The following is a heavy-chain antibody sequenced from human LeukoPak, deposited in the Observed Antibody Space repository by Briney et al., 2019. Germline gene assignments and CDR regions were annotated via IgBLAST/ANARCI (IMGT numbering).Heavy chain of an antibody. V-gene: IGHV3-11*01. CDR1: GFTFSDYY. CDR3: ARDSGADHPNVDYYYGMDV. D-gene: IGHD1-14*01. J-gene: IGHJ6*02. CDR2: ISSSGNII. Sequence: GGSLRLSCAASGFTFSDYYMSWIRQAPGKGLEWVSYISSSGNIIYYADSVKGQFTISRDNSKNTLYLQMNSLRAEDTAVYYCARDSGADHPNVDYYYGMDVWGQGTTVTVSS.